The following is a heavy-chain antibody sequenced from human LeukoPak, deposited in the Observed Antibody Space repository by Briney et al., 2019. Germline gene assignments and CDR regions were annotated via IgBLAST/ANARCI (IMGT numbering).Heavy chain of an antibody. CDR3: AKQLGYCSDGSCYFPY. CDR2: ISDSGDST. D-gene: IGHD2-15*01. J-gene: IGHJ4*02. V-gene: IGHV3-23*01. CDR1: GFTFSSFA. Sequence: GGSLRLSCAASGFTFSSFAMSWVRQAPGKGLEWVSGISDSGDSTDYADSVKGRFTISRDNPKNRLFLQMNSLRAEDTAVYYCAKQLGYCSDGSCYFPYWGQGTLVTVSS.